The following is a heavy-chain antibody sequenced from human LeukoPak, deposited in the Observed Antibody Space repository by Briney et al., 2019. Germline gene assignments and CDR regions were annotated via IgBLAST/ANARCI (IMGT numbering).Heavy chain of an antibody. V-gene: IGHV4-4*07. J-gene: IGHJ4*02. CDR2: IYTSGNT. CDR3: ARGGGSVVDY. CDR1: GASISSYY. D-gene: IGHD1-26*01. Sequence: SETLSLTCTVSGASISSYYWSWIRQPAGKGLEWLARIYTSGNTNYNPSLKSRVTMSADTSKNQISLKLSSVTAVDTAVYYCARGGGSVVDYWGQGTLVTVSS.